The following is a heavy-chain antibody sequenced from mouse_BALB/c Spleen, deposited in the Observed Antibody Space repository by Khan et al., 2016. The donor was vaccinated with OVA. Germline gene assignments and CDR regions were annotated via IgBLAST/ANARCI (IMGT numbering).Heavy chain of an antibody. Sequence: QVQLQQPGAELVKPGASVKMSCKASGYTFTSYWMHWVKQRPGQGLEWFAETNPTNGRTYYNEKFKSKATLTVDKSSSTAYMLLSGPTFEDSAVCDCARSNKRVATYFDYWGQGTTLTVSS. CDR2: TNPTNGRT. CDR3: ARSNKRVATYFDY. J-gene: IGHJ2*01. D-gene: IGHD1-1*01. V-gene: IGHV1S81*02. CDR1: GYTFTSYW.